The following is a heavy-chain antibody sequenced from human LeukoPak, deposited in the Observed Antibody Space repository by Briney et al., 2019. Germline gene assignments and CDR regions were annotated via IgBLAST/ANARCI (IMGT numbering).Heavy chain of an antibody. V-gene: IGHV4-59*08. J-gene: IGHJ3*02. CDR3: ARGGLMVHAHDAFDI. CDR1: GGSISTSY. CDR2: IYYSGSS. D-gene: IGHD2-8*01. Sequence: SETLSLTCTVSGGSISTSYWSWIRQPPGKGLEWIGYIYYSGSSNSNPSLKSRLTISVDTSKNLFSLKLSSVTAADTAVYYCARGGLMVHAHDAFDIWGQGTMVTVSS.